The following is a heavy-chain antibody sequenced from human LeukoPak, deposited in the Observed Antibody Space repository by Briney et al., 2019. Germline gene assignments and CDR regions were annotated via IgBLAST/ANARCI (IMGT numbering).Heavy chain of an antibody. CDR3: AREVVGATGGYYFDY. D-gene: IGHD1-26*01. Sequence: ASVKVSCKASGGTFSSYAISWVRQAPGQGLEWMGRIIPILGTANYAQKFQGRVTITADKSTSTAYMELSSLRSEDTAVYYCAREVVGATGGYYFDYWGQGTLVTVSS. V-gene: IGHV1-69*04. CDR1: GGTFSSYA. J-gene: IGHJ4*02. CDR2: IIPILGTA.